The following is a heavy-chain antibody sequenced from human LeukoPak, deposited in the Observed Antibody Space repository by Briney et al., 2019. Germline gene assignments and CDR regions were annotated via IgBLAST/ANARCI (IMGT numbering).Heavy chain of an antibody. V-gene: IGHV3-7*01. CDR2: IKQDGSEK. D-gene: IGHD3-22*01. CDR3: ARGSRTMDYYDSSGYL. Sequence: GGSLRLSCAASGFPFSSYWMSWVRQAPGKGLEWVANIKQDGSEKYYVDSVKGRFTISRDNAKNSLYLQMNSLRAEDTAVYYCARGSRTMDYYDSSGYLWGQGTLVTVSS. CDR1: GFPFSSYW. J-gene: IGHJ5*02.